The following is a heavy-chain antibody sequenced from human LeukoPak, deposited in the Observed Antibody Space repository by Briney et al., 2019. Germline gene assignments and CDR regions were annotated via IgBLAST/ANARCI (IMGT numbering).Heavy chain of an antibody. V-gene: IGHV3-74*01. J-gene: IGHJ4*02. CDR2: INSDGGST. Sequence: GGSLRLSCTASGFTFSSYWMHWVRQAPGKGLVWVSRINSDGGSTSYADSVKGRFTISRDSAKNTLYLQMNSLRAEDTAVYYCARRIQGMAPYYFDYWGRGTLVTVSS. CDR1: GFTFSSYW. CDR3: ARRIQGMAPYYFDY. D-gene: IGHD5-24*01.